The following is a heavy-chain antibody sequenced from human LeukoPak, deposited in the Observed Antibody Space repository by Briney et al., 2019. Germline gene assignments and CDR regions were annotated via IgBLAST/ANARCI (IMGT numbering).Heavy chain of an antibody. J-gene: IGHJ4*01. CDR1: GYTFSNYW. V-gene: IGHV5-51*01. D-gene: IGHD1-26*01. CDR3: ARLTWDQYFFDF. CDR2: IYPGDSDR. Sequence: GESLKISCRCSGYTFSNYWIGWVRQMPGKGLEWMAIIYPGDSDRRYSPSFQGQVTISADRSIRTAYLRWSSLKASDTAIYYCARLTWDQYFFDFWGQGTQVTVSS.